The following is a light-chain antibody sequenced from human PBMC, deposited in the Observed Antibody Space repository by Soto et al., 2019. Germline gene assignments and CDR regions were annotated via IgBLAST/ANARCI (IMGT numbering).Light chain of an antibody. J-gene: IGLJ2*01. V-gene: IGLV2-14*01. CDR1: SRDVGGYNY. Sequence: QAASVSGSPGQSITISCTGTSRDVGGYNYVSWYQQHPGKAPKLMIYEVSNRPSGVSNRFSGSKSGNTASLTISGLQAEDEADYYCSSYTSSSTRVFGGGTKVTVL. CDR3: SSYTSSSTRV. CDR2: EVS.